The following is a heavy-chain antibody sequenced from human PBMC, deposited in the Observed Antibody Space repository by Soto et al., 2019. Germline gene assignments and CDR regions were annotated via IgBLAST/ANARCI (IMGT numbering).Heavy chain of an antibody. J-gene: IGHJ4*02. CDR3: AREGHWAQGDPFDY. D-gene: IGHD2-21*02. CDR2: INHSGST. V-gene: IGHV4-34*01. Sequence: QVQLQQWGAGLLKPSETLSLTCAVYGGSFSGYYWSWIRQPPGKGLEWIGEINHSGSTNYNPSLKSRVTISVDTSKTQFSLKLSSVTAADTAVYYWAREGHWAQGDPFDYWGQGTLVTVSS. CDR1: GGSFSGYY.